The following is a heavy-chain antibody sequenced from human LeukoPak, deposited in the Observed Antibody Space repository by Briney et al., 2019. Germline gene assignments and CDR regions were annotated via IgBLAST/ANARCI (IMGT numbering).Heavy chain of an antibody. V-gene: IGHV4-34*01. D-gene: IGHD1-1*01. Sequence: SETLSLTCAVYGGSFSGYYWSWIRQPPGKGLEWIGESNHSGSTNYNPSLKSRVTISVDTSKNQFSLKLSSVTAADTAVYYCASSTTGTTKLDYWGQGTLVTVSS. CDR3: ASSTTGTTKLDY. J-gene: IGHJ4*02. CDR1: GGSFSGYY. CDR2: SNHSGST.